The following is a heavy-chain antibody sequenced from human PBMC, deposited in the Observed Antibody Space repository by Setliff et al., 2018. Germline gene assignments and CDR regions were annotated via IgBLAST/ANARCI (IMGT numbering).Heavy chain of an antibody. V-gene: IGHV3-49*04. CDR3: TSSPYQLLYFYYYYYMDV. Sequence: LRLSCTASGFTLGDYAMSCVRQAPGKGLEWVGFIRSTAHGGTTEYAASVKGRFTISRDDSKSIAYLQMNSLKTEDTAVYYCTSSPYQLLYFYYYYYMDVWGKGTTVTVSS. J-gene: IGHJ6*03. D-gene: IGHD2-2*02. CDR2: IRSTAHGGTT. CDR1: GFTLGDYA.